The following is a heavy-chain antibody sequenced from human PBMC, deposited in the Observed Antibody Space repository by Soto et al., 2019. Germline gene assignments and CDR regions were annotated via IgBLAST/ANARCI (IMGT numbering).Heavy chain of an antibody. CDR3: AKTSMQLVFDL. Sequence: GGSLRLSCASSGFTFSSYAMVWFRQAPGKGLEWVSAISGSGGSTYYADSVKGRFTISRDNSKNTPYLQMNSLRAEDTAVYYCAKTSMQLVFDLWGRGTLVTVSS. D-gene: IGHD6-13*01. J-gene: IGHJ2*01. CDR1: GFTFSSYA. CDR2: ISGSGGST. V-gene: IGHV3-23*01.